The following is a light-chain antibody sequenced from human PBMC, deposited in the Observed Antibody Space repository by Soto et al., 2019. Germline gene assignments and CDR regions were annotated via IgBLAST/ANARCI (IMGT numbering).Light chain of an antibody. CDR1: SSDVGGYNY. J-gene: IGLJ3*02. V-gene: IGLV2-14*01. Sequence: QSALTQPASVSGSPGQSITISCTGTSSDVGGYNYVSWYQQHPGKAPKLMIYDVSNRPSGVSNRFSGSKSGNTASLTISGLQAEDEDDYYYSSYTSRSTRVFGGGTKVTVL. CDR2: DVS. CDR3: SSYTSRSTRV.